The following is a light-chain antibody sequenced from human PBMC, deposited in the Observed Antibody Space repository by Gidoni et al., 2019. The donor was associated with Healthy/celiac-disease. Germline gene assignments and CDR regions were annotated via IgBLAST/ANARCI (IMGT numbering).Light chain of an antibody. J-gene: IGKJ1*01. Sequence: DIQMTQSPSSLSASVGDRVTITCRASQSISSYLNWYQQKPGKAPKLLIYAASSLQSGVPSRFSCSGSGTDFPLTISSLQPEDFATYYCQPSYSTPWVFGQGTKVEIK. CDR3: QPSYSTPWV. CDR2: AAS. V-gene: IGKV1-39*01. CDR1: QSISSY.